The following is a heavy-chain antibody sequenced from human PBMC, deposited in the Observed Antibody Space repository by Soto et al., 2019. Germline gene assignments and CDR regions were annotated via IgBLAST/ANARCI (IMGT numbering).Heavy chain of an antibody. V-gene: IGHV1-18*01. Sequence: QVQLVQSGAEVKKPGASVKVSCKASGYTFTSYGISWVRQAPGQGLEWMGWISAYNGNTNYAQKLQGRVTMTTDTSTSTAYMELRSLRSDDTAVYYCAREPHPTYYYDSSGDAFDIWGQGTMVTVSS. CDR2: ISAYNGNT. J-gene: IGHJ3*02. D-gene: IGHD3-22*01. CDR3: AREPHPTYYYDSSGDAFDI. CDR1: GYTFTSYG.